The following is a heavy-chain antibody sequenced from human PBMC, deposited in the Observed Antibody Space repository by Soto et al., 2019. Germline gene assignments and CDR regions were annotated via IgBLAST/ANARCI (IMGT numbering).Heavy chain of an antibody. Sequence: GGSLRLSCAASGFTFDDYAMHWVRQALGKGLEWVSGISWNSGSIGYADSVKGRFTISRDNAKNSLYLQMNSLRAEDTALYYCAKDMSITMVRGVIIDYWGQGTLVTVSS. CDR1: GFTFDDYA. V-gene: IGHV3-9*01. CDR2: ISWNSGSI. D-gene: IGHD3-10*01. J-gene: IGHJ4*02. CDR3: AKDMSITMVRGVIIDY.